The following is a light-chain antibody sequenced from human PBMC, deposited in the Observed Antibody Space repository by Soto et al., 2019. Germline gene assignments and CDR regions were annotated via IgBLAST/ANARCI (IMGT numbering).Light chain of an antibody. V-gene: IGKV3-15*01. CDR3: QQYNNWPRK. J-gene: IGKJ1*01. CDR2: GAS. Sequence: EIVMTQSPATLSVSPGERATLSCRASQSVSSNLAWYQQNPGQAPRLLIYGASTRATGIPARFSASGSGTEFTLTISSLQSEDFAVYYCQQYNNWPRKFGQGTKVEIK. CDR1: QSVSSN.